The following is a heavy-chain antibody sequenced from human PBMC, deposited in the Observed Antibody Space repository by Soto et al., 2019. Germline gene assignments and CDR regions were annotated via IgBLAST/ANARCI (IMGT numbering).Heavy chain of an antibody. V-gene: IGHV2-5*02. CDR2: IYWDDDK. J-gene: IGHJ4*02. CDR1: GFSLSTSGVG. D-gene: IGHD2-15*01. Sequence: QITLKESGPTLVKPTQTLTLTCTFSGFSLSTSGVGVGWIRQPPGKALEWLALIYWDDDKRYSPSLKSRLTSTTXTSKNQVVLTMTNMDPVDTGTYYCAHSNGGKDFDYWGQGTLVTVSS. CDR3: AHSNGGKDFDY.